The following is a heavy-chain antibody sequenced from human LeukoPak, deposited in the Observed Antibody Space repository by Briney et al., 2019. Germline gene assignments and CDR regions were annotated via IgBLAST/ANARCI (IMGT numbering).Heavy chain of an antibody. V-gene: IGHV4-34*01. J-gene: IGHJ6*03. Sequence: SETLSLTCAVYGGSFSGYYWSWIRQPPGKGLEWIGEINHSGSTNYNPSLKSRVTISVDTSKNQFSLKLSSVTAADTAVYYCARDYRVRGVIIPYYYYYYMDVWGKGTTVTVSS. CDR2: INHSGST. CDR3: ARDYRVRGVIIPYYYYYYMDV. CDR1: GGSFSGYY. D-gene: IGHD3-10*01.